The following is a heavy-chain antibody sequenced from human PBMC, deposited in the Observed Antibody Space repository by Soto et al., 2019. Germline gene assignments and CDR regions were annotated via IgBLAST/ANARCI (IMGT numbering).Heavy chain of an antibody. V-gene: IGHV3-7*01. Sequence: VGSLRLSCAASGFIFSDYSMSWVRQSPGKGLEGVANIKQDGGEEDHGDSVKGRLTISRDNAKNSLYLQMNSLRAEDTAVYYCARVYYESRGPTKYRAFDFWGQGTMVTVSS. CDR3: ARVYYESRGPTKYRAFDF. J-gene: IGHJ3*01. CDR2: IKQDGGEE. D-gene: IGHD3-22*01. CDR1: GFIFSDYS.